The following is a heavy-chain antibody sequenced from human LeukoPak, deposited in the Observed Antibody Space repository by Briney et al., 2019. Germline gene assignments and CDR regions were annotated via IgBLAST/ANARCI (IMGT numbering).Heavy chain of an antibody. CDR1: GGSISSSRYY. CDR3: ARGGAYTRNLAY. CDR2: IYYSGDT. Sequence: PSETLSLTCTVSGGSISSSRYYWGWIRQPPGKGLEWIGSIYYSGDTYYNPSLKSRVTISVDTSKNQFSLRLNSVTAADTAVYFCARGGAYTRNLAYWGQGTLVTVSS. D-gene: IGHD1-14*01. V-gene: IGHV4-39*01. J-gene: IGHJ4*02.